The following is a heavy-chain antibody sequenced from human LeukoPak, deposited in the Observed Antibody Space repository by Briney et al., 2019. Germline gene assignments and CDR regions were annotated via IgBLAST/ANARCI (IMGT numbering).Heavy chain of an antibody. D-gene: IGHD6-13*01. CDR1: GYTFTSYD. CDR2: MNPNSGNA. CDR3: ARGGLYKRYSSSWYGDAFDI. J-gene: IGHJ3*02. V-gene: IGHV1-8*03. Sequence: ASVKVSCKASGYTFTSYDINWVRQATGQGPEWMGWMNPNSGNAGYAQKFQGRVTITRNTSISTAYMELSSLRSEDTAVYYCARGGLYKRYSSSWYGDAFDIWGQGTMVTVSS.